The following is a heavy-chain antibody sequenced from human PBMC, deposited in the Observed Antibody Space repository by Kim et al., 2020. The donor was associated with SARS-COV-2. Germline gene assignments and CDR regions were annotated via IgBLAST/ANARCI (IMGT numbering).Heavy chain of an antibody. Sequence: GGSLRLSCAASGFTFSSYSMKWVRQAPGKGLEWVSSISSSSSHIYYADSVKGRFTISRDNAKNSLYLQMNSLRAEDTAVYYCAREESGSLLIDYWGQGTLVSVSS. V-gene: IGHV3-21*01. CDR1: GFTFSSYS. CDR2: ISSSSSHI. J-gene: IGHJ4*02. D-gene: IGHD3-10*01. CDR3: AREESGSLLIDY.